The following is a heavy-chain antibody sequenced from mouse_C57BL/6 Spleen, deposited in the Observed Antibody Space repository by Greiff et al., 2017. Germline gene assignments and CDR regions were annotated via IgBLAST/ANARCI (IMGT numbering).Heavy chain of an antibody. Sequence: QVQLQQPGTELVKPGASVKLSCKASGYTFNSYWMHWVKQRPGQGLEWIGNINPSNGGTNYNEKFKSKATLTVDKSSSTAYMQLSSLTSEDYAVYYCARDLDYGWYLDVWGTGTSVTVSS. V-gene: IGHV1-53*01. CDR3: ARDLDYGWYLDV. J-gene: IGHJ1*03. CDR2: INPSNGGT. D-gene: IGHD2-4*01. CDR1: GYTFNSYW.